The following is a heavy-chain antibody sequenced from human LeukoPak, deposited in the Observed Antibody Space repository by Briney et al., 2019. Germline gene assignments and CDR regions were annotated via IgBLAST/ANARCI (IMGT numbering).Heavy chain of an antibody. V-gene: IGHV1-69*04. CDR1: GGTFSSYA. D-gene: IGHD5-12*01. Sequence: GASVKVSCKASGGTFSSYAISWVRQAPGQGLEWMGRIIPILGIANYTQKFQGRVTITADKSTSTAYMELSSLRSEDTAVYYCASGLPFDYWGQGTLVTVSS. CDR3: ASGLPFDY. CDR2: IIPILGIA. J-gene: IGHJ4*02.